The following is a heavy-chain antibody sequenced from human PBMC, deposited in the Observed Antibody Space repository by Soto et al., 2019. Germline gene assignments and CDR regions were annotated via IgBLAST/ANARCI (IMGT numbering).Heavy chain of an antibody. CDR2: IYYSGST. D-gene: IGHD2-2*01. CDR3: AGRDCSGTNCYYLDYYYMDV. Sequence: QVQLQESGPGLVRPSETLSLTCTVSGGSFSSYYWTWIRQSPGKGLEWIGYIYYSGSTDYNPSLRGRLAISIDTSTSQFSLRLNSMTAADTAVYYCAGRDCSGTNCYYLDYYYMDVWGKGTTVTVSS. J-gene: IGHJ6*03. V-gene: IGHV4-59*08. CDR1: GGSFSSYY.